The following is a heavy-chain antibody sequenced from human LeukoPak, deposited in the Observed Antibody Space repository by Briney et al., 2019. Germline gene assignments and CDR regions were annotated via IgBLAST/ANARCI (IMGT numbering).Heavy chain of an antibody. D-gene: IGHD6-19*01. CDR1: GFTFSNYS. J-gene: IGHJ3*02. V-gene: IGHV3-48*01. Sequence: GGSLRLSCADSGFTFSNYSMNWVRQAPGKGLEWVSYISRSSTTIYYADSVEGRFTISRDNAKNSLYLQMNSLRAEDTAVYYCARGQFDAFDIWGQGTMVTVSS. CDR3: ARGQFDAFDI. CDR2: ISRSSTTI.